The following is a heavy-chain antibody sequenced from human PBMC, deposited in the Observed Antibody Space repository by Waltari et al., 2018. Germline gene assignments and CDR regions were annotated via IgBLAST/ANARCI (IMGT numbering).Heavy chain of an antibody. CDR3: AREWIVGAAYYFDY. CDR1: GGTFSSYA. D-gene: IGHD1-26*01. V-gene: IGHV1-69*08. CDR2: IIPIFGTA. Sequence: QVQLVQSGAEVKKPGSSVKVSCTASGGTFSSYAISWVRQAPGQGLELMGRIIPIFGTANYAQKFQGRVTITADKSTSTAYMELSSLRSEDTAVYYCAREWIVGAAYYFDYWGQGTLVTVSS. J-gene: IGHJ4*02.